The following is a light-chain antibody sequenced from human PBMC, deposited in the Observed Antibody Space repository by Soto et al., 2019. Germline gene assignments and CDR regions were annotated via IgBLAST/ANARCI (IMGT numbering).Light chain of an antibody. Sequence: EIVMTQSPATLSVSPGERATLSCRASQSVSSNLAWYQQKPGQPPRLLIYGASTRATGIPARFSGSGSGTEFTLTIGSLQSEDFAVYYCQQYINWWTFGQGTKVEIK. CDR1: QSVSSN. CDR2: GAS. V-gene: IGKV3-15*01. J-gene: IGKJ1*01. CDR3: QQYINWWT.